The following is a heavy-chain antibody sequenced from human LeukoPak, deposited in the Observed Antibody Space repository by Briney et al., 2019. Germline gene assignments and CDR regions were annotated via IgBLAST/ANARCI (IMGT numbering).Heavy chain of an antibody. D-gene: IGHD2-15*01. CDR3: ARGRGYFDY. J-gene: IGHJ4*02. CDR1: GGSINNYY. V-gene: IGHV4-59*01. CDR2: IYYSGST. Sequence: SETLSLTCTVSGGSINNYYWAWIRQPPGKGLEWIGYIYYSGSTNYNPSLKSRITISVDTSKNQFSLKLSSVTAADTAVYYCARGRGYFDYWGQGTLVTVSS.